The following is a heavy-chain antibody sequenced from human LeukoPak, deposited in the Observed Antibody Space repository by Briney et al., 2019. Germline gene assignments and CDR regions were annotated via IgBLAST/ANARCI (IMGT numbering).Heavy chain of an antibody. CDR3: ARGKRAAAYPYY. CDR2: INHSGST. CDR1: GGSFSGYY. D-gene: IGHD6-13*01. V-gene: IGHV4-34*01. Sequence: ASETLSLTCAVYGGSFSGYYWSWIRQPPGKGLEWIGEINHSGSTNYNPSLKSRVTISVDTSKNLFSLKLSSVTAADTAVYYCARGKRAAAYPYYWGQGTLVTVSS. J-gene: IGHJ4*02.